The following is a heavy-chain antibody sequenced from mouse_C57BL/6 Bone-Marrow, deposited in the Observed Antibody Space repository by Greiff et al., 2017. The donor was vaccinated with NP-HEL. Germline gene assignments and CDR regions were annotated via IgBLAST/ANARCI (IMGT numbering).Heavy chain of an antibody. J-gene: IGHJ1*03. D-gene: IGHD1-1*01. Sequence: EVQLVESGGGLVKPGGSLKLSCAASGFTFSDYGMHWVRQAPEKGLEWVAYISSGSSTIYYADTVKGRFTISRDNAKNNLFLQMTSLRAEDTAMYYCALITTVVARDWYFDVWGTGTTVTVSS. CDR2: ISSGSSTI. V-gene: IGHV5-17*01. CDR3: ALITTVVARDWYFDV. CDR1: GFTFSDYG.